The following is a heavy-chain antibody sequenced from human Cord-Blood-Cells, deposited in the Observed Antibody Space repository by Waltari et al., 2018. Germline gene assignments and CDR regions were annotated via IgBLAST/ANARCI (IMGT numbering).Heavy chain of an antibody. J-gene: IGHJ6*02. CDR1: GGSFSGYY. CDR3: ARGPQQHYYYYGMDV. D-gene: IGHD6-13*01. CDR2: INHSGST. Sequence: QVQLQQWGAGLLKPSETLSLTCAVYGGSFSGYYWSWIRQPPGKGLEWIGEINHSGSTNYTPSLKSRVTISVDTAKNQFSLKLSSVTAADTAVYYCARGPQQHYYYYGMDVWGQGTTVTVSS. V-gene: IGHV4-34*01.